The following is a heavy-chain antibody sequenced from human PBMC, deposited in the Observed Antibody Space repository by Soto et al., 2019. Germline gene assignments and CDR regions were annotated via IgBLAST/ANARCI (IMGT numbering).Heavy chain of an antibody. CDR1: GGSFSGYY. Sequence: QVQLQQWGAGLLKPSETLSLTCAVYGGSFSGYYWSWIRQPPGKGLEWIGEINHSGSTNYNPSLKSRVTRSVDTSKNQLSLKLSSVTAADTAVYYCARLRKFDYWGQGTLVTVSS. CDR2: INHSGST. CDR3: ARLRKFDY. J-gene: IGHJ4*02. V-gene: IGHV4-34*01.